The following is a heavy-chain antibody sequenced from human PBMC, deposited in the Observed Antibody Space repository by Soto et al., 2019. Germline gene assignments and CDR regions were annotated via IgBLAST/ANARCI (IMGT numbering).Heavy chain of an antibody. D-gene: IGHD3-22*01. J-gene: IGHJ4*02. V-gene: IGHV4-34*01. CDR3: SRGLATNYYDSSGYNPVFDY. CDR1: GGSFSGYY. Sequence: SETLSLTCAVYGGSFSGYYWSWIRQPPGKGLEWIGEINHSESTNYNPSLKSRVTISVDTSKNQFSLKLSSVTAADTAVYYCSRGLATNYYDSSGYNPVFDYWGQGTLVTVSS. CDR2: INHSEST.